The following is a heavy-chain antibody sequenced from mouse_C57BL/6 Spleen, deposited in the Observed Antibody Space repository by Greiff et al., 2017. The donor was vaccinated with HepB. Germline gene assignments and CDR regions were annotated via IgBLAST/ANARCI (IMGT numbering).Heavy chain of an antibody. CDR3: ARGGPGNAMDY. Sequence: VQLQQPGAELVMPGASVKLSCKASGYTFTSYWMHWVKQRPGQGLEWIGEIDPSDSYTNYNQKFKGKSTLTVDKSSSTAYMQLSSLTSEDSAVYYCARGGPGNAMDYWGQGTSVTVSS. V-gene: IGHV1-69*01. CDR1: GYTFTSYW. J-gene: IGHJ4*01. CDR2: IDPSDSYT.